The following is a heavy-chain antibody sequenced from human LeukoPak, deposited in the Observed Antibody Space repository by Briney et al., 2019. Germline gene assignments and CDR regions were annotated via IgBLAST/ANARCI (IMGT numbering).Heavy chain of an antibody. CDR1: GLTISSYS. Sequence: GGSLRLSCAASGLTISSYSMNWVRQAPGKGLEWVSYISSSGSTIYYADSVKGRFTISRDNAKNSLYLQMNSLRAEDTAVYYCARDGGASYCSSTSCYAPFDYWGQGTLVTVSS. CDR2: ISSSGSTI. CDR3: ARDGGASYCSSTSCYAPFDY. J-gene: IGHJ4*02. V-gene: IGHV3-48*04. D-gene: IGHD2-2*01.